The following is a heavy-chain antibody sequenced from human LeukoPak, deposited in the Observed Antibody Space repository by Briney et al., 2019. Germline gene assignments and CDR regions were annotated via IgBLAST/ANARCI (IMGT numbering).Heavy chain of an antibody. Sequence: PGGSLRLSCAASGFTFSSYSMHWVRQAPGKGLEWVAVISYDGSNKYYADSVKGRFTISRDNSKNTLYLQMNSLRAEDTAVYYCASDRGPYYFDYRGQGTLVTVSS. CDR3: ASDRGPYYFDY. CDR2: ISYDGSNK. D-gene: IGHD3-10*01. V-gene: IGHV3-30*04. CDR1: GFTFSSYS. J-gene: IGHJ4*02.